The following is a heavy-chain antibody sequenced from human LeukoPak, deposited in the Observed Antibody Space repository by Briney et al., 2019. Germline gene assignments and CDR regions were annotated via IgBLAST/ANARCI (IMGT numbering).Heavy chain of an antibody. Sequence: QSGGSLRLSCAASGLTLRGDYLSWVRQAPEKGVGWVSVLPAAGGTYYTDSVKGRFTISRHISKNTVYLQMNSLRVEDTAVYYCAREGYDSSGYPRLLDSSGQGTPFTVSP. J-gene: IGHJ4*02. CDR1: GLTLRGDY. CDR3: AREGYDSSGYPRLLDS. V-gene: IGHV3-53*04. D-gene: IGHD3-22*01. CDR2: LPAAGGT.